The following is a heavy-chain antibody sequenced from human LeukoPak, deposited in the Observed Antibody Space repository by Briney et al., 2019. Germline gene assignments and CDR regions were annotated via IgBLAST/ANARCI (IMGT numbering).Heavy chain of an antibody. CDR3: ARGGEVVRDAFDI. D-gene: IGHD2-15*01. V-gene: IGHV3-48*01. J-gene: IGHJ3*02. CDR1: GFTFSSYS. CDR2: ISSSSSTI. Sequence: PGGSLRLSCAASGFTFSSYSMNWVRQAPGKGLEWVSYISSSSSTIYYADSVKGRFTISRDNAKNSLYLQMNSLRAEDTAVYYCARGGEVVRDAFDIWGQGTMVTVSS.